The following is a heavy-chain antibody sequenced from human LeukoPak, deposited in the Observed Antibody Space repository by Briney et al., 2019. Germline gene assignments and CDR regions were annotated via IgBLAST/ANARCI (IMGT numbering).Heavy chain of an antibody. CDR1: GGTFSSYA. V-gene: IGHV1-69*13. J-gene: IGHJ6*03. CDR2: IIPIFGTA. Sequence: GASVKVSCKASGGTFSSYAISWVRQAPGQGLEWMGGIIPIFGTANYAQKFQGRVTITADESTSTAYMELSSLRSEDTAVYYCAGLLSYYDILTGSRPYYYYYMDVWGKGTTVTISS. CDR3: AGLLSYYDILTGSRPYYYYYMDV. D-gene: IGHD3-9*01.